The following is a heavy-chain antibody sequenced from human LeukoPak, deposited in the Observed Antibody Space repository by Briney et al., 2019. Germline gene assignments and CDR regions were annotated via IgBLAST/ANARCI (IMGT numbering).Heavy chain of an antibody. Sequence: PSQTLSLTCDISGDSVSRNGVAWNWIRQSPSRGLEWLGRTYYGSSEHSVSMRGRITIDADASNNHFSLQLNSMTPEDTAMYYCARGQNSAFDIWSQGTLVTVSS. D-gene: IGHD1-7*01. J-gene: IGHJ3*02. CDR3: ARGQNSAFDI. CDR1: GDSVSRNGVA. CDR2: TYYGSS. V-gene: IGHV6-1*01.